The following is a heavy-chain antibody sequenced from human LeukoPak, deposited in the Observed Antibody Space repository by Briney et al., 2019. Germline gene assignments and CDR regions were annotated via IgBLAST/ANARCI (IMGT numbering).Heavy chain of an antibody. CDR3: ALNPDYYGSGSFDY. CDR1: GFTFSSYW. Sequence: GGSLRLSCAASGFTFSSYWMSWVRQAPGKGLEWVADIKEDGSEKYYVDSVKGRFTISRDNAKNSLYLQMNSLRVEDTAVYYCALNPDYYGSGSFDYWGQGILVTVSS. D-gene: IGHD3-10*01. CDR2: IKEDGSEK. J-gene: IGHJ4*02. V-gene: IGHV3-7*01.